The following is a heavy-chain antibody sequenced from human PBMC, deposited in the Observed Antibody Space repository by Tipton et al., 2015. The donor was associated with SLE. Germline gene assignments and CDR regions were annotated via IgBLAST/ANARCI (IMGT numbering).Heavy chain of an antibody. CDR1: GGSIISYY. CDR3: AILRSDYYGSGSLFDY. CDR2: IYYSGST. V-gene: IGHV4-59*01. D-gene: IGHD3-10*01. J-gene: IGHJ4*02. Sequence: TLSLTCTVSGGSIISYYWGWIRQPPGTGLEWIGDIYYSGSTNYNPPLKSRVTISVDTPKNQLSLKLISVTAADTAVYYCAILRSDYYGSGSLFDYWGQGTLVTVSS.